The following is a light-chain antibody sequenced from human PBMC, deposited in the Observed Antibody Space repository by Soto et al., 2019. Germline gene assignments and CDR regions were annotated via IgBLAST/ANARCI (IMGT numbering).Light chain of an antibody. Sequence: QSALTQPASVSGSPGQSITISCTGTSSDVGGYNYVSWYQQHPGKAPKLVMYDVSNRPSGVSNRFSGSKSGNTASLTISGLQAEDEADYFCGSYTSTNSWVFGGGTQLTVL. J-gene: IGLJ3*02. CDR2: DVS. CDR1: SSDVGGYNY. V-gene: IGLV2-14*01. CDR3: GSYTSTNSWV.